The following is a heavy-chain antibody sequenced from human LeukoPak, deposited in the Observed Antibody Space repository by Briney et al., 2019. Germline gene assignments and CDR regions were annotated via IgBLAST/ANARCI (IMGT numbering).Heavy chain of an antibody. Sequence: PSETLSLTCTVSGGSISSSSYYWGWIRQPPGKGLEWIGSIYYSGSTYYNPSLKSRVTISVDTSKNQFSLKLSSVTAADTAVYYCARGAAAATTGVDYWGQGTLVTVSS. V-gene: IGHV4-39*07. CDR1: GGSISSSSYY. CDR2: IYYSGST. CDR3: ARGAAAATTGVDY. D-gene: IGHD6-13*01. J-gene: IGHJ4*02.